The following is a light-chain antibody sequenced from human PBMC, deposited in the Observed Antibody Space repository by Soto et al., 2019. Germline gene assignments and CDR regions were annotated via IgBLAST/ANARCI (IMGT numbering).Light chain of an antibody. CDR2: DAY. V-gene: IGKV3-11*01. CDR1: QSFRGL. CDR3: QQRHMWPIT. J-gene: IGKJ5*01. Sequence: EVVLTQSPVTLSLSPGERATLSCRASQSFRGLLAWYQQKPGQAPRLLIYDAYTRATGIPPRFSGSGSGTDITLTISSLEPEDSAVSYCQQRHMWPITFGQGTRLEIK.